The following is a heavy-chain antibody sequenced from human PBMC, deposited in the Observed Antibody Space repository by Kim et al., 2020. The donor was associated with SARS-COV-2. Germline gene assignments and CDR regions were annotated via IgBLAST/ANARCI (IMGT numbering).Heavy chain of an antibody. J-gene: IGHJ5*02. Sequence: LQSRVTISVDTSKNQFSLKLSSVTAADTAVYYCAREINSGHLQDDWFDPWGQGTLVTVSS. V-gene: IGHV4-59*01. CDR3: AREINSGHLQDDWFDP. D-gene: IGHD5-12*01.